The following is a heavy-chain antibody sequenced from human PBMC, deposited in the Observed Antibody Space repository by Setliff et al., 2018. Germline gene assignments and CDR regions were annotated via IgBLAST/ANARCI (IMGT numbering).Heavy chain of an antibody. D-gene: IGHD3-3*01. CDR3: AREPTYYDFWSGYYRYYYYMDV. V-gene: IGHV4-34*01. CDR1: GGSFSGYY. CDR2: INHSGST. Sequence: SETLSLTCAVYGGSFSGYYWSWIRQPPGKGLEWIGEINHSGSTNYNPSLKSRVTISVDTSKNQFSLKLSSVTAADTAVYYCAREPTYYDFWSGYYRYYYYMDVWGKGTTVTVSS. J-gene: IGHJ6*03.